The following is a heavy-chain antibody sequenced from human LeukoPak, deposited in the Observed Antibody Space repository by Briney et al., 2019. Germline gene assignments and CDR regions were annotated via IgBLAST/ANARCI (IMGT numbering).Heavy chain of an antibody. V-gene: IGHV4-30-2*01. J-gene: IGHJ5*02. D-gene: IGHD3-3*01. CDR2: IYHSGST. CDR1: GGSISSGGYY. CDR3: ARENSDYDFWSGSPDFWFDP. Sequence: SQTLSLTCTVSGGSISSGGYYWSWIRQPPGKGLEWIGYIYHSGSTYYNPSLKSRVTISVDRSKNQFSLKLSSVTAADTAVYYCARENSDYDFWSGSPDFWFDPWGQGTLVTVSS.